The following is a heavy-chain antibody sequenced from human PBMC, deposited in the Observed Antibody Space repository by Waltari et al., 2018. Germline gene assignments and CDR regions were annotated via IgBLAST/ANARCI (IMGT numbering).Heavy chain of an antibody. CDR2: IYHSGGT. J-gene: IGHJ4*02. Sequence: QVQLQESGPGLVKPSETLSLTCPVSGYSISTGYFWGWIRQPPGKGLEWVGSIYHSGGTYYNPSLKSRVTISVDTSTNQFSLKLSSVTAADTAVYYCARETVGTTMFHDYWGQGTLVTVST. CDR1: GYSISTGYF. CDR3: ARETVGTTMFHDY. V-gene: IGHV4-38-2*02. D-gene: IGHD1-26*01.